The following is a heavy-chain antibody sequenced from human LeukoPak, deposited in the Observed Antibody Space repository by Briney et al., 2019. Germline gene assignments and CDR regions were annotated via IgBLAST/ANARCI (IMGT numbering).Heavy chain of an antibody. J-gene: IGHJ4*02. V-gene: IGHV4-30-4*08. CDR2: IYYNGSS. D-gene: IGHD2/OR15-2a*01. CDR1: GGSISSGDYY. CDR3: ARGNNHYFFDY. Sequence: SRTLSLTCTVSGGSISSGDYYWSWIRQPPRRGLEWIGYIYYNGSSFYNPSLKSRVTISVDTSMNHVSLTLSSVTAADTAVYYCARGNNHYFFDYWGQGTLVTVSS.